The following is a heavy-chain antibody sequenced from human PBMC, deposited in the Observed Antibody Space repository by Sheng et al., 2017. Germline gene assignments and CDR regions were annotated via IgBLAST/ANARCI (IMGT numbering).Heavy chain of an antibody. V-gene: IGHV4-38-2*02. CDR2: SIIVGAP. CDR1: VTSSALVTT. Sequence: QVQLQESGPGLGEAFGDPCPSPALSLVTSSALVTTGAGSGSPQGRGWSGLGVSIIVGAPTYNPSLKSRVTISVDTPKDQFSLKLSSVTAADTAVYYCARDRRSSLYYYMDVWGKGTTVTVSS. CDR3: ARDRRSSLYYYMDV. J-gene: IGHJ6*03. D-gene: IGHD4-17*01.